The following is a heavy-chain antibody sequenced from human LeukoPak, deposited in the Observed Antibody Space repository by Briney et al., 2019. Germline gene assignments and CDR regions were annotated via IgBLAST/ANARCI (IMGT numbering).Heavy chain of an antibody. Sequence: ASVKVSCKASGYTFTSDGINWVRQAPGQGLEWMGWISAYNGNTNYAQKLQGRVTMTTDTSTSTAYMELRSLRSDDTAVYYCARAEGYYYDSSGYYLHHFDNWGQGTLVTVSS. CDR3: ARAEGYYYDSSGYYLHHFDN. CDR1: GYTFTSDG. D-gene: IGHD3-22*01. V-gene: IGHV1-18*01. CDR2: ISAYNGNT. J-gene: IGHJ4*02.